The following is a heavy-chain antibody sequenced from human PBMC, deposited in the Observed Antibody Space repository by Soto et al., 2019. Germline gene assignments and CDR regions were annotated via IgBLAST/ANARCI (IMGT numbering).Heavy chain of an antibody. CDR1: GGSISSYY. Sequence: PSETLSLTCTVSGGSISSYYWSWIRQPPGKGLEYIGYIYYSGSTNSNPSLKSRVTISVDTSKNQFSLKLSSVTAADTAVYYCTRGYQGSGYIAFDIWGQGTMVTVSS. D-gene: IGHD3-22*01. CDR3: TRGYQGSGYIAFDI. V-gene: IGHV4-59*01. J-gene: IGHJ3*02. CDR2: IYYSGST.